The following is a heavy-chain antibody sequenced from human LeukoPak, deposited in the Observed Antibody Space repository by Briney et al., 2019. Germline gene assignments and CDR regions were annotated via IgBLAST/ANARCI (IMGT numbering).Heavy chain of an antibody. J-gene: IGHJ4*02. Sequence: GESLKISCKGSGYSFTNHWIGWVRQMPGKGLEWMGIIYPGDSDTRYSPSFQGQVTISADKSISTAYLQWSSLKASDTAMYYCARHLEYSSSGGSFDYWGQGTLVTVSS. D-gene: IGHD6-6*01. CDR2: IYPGDSDT. V-gene: IGHV5-51*01. CDR1: GYSFTNHW. CDR3: ARHLEYSSSGGSFDY.